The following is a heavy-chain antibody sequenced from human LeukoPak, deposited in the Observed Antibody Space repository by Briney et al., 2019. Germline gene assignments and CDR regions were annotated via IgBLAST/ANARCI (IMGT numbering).Heavy chain of an antibody. CDR3: ARAWQWLPLDS. CDR2: IRTSGST. D-gene: IGHD6-19*01. CDR1: GGSISSYY. V-gene: IGHV4-4*07. Sequence: ETLSLTCTVSGGSISSYYWSWIRQPAGKGLEWIGRIRTSGSTNYNPSLKSRVTMSVDTSKNQSSLKVTSVTAADTAVYYCARAWQWLPLDSWGQGTLVTVSS. J-gene: IGHJ4*02.